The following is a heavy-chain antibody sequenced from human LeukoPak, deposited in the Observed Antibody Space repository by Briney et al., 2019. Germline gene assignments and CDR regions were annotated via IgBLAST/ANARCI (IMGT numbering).Heavy chain of an antibody. CDR3: AADGYSSPFDY. D-gene: IGHD5-24*01. Sequence: GGSLRLSCAASGFIFSNYWMNWVRQTPGKGLEWVANIKKDGSEKYYVDSVRGRFTISRDNAKNSLYLQMNSLRAEDTAVYYCAADGYSSPFDYWGQGTLVSVSS. J-gene: IGHJ4*02. CDR2: IKKDGSEK. CDR1: GFIFSNYW. V-gene: IGHV3-7*01.